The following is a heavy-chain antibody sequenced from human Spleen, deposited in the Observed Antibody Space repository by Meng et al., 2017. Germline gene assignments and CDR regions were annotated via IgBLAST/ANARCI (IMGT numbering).Heavy chain of an antibody. CDR1: GGSLTHYY. CDR2: IYYSGNPT. CDR3: ARTALDTGHFDY. D-gene: IGHD5-18*01. J-gene: IGHJ4*02. V-gene: IGHV4-59*04. Sequence: SETLSLTCTVSGGSLTHYYWSWIRQTPVKGLEWIGYIYYSGNPTYYNPSLESRVSMSVDRSKSQFSLQLNSVTPEDTAVYYCARTALDTGHFDYWGQGTLVTVSS.